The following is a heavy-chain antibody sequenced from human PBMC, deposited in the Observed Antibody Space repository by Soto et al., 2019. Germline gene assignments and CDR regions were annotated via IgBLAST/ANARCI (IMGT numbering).Heavy chain of an antibody. CDR2: ISSNGGIT. D-gene: IGHD3-16*01. CDR3: VRDTSFDY. Sequence: EVQLVESGGGLVQPGGSLRLSCAASGFTFSSYDMHWVRQAPGKGLEYISAISSNGGITYYENSVKGRFTISRDNSKNVMFLQMGSLRAEDMAVYYCVRDTSFDYWGQGTLVTVSS. J-gene: IGHJ4*02. CDR1: GFTFSSYD. V-gene: IGHV3-64*01.